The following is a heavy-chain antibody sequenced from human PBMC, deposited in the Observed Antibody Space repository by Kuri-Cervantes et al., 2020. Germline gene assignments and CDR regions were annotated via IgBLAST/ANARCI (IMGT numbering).Heavy chain of an antibody. J-gene: IGHJ6*02. Sequence: GGSLRLSCAASGFTFSSYDMHWVRQATGKGLEWVSAIGTAGDTYYPGSVKGRFTISRENAKNSLYLQMNSLRAGDTAVYHCARMTTVYGMDVWGQGTTVTVSS. CDR1: GFTFSSYD. V-gene: IGHV3-13*01. CDR2: IGTAGDT. D-gene: IGHD4-17*01. CDR3: ARMTTVYGMDV.